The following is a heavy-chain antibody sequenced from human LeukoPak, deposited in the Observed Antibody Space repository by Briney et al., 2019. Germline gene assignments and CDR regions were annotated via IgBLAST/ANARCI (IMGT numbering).Heavy chain of an antibody. Sequence: PSETLSLTCTVSGGSISSYYWSWIRQPPGRGLEWIGYIYYSGYTNYNPSLKSRVTISVDTSKNQFSLKLSSVTAADTAVYYCASTYYYDSSGYYWFQHWGQGTLVTVSS. CDR1: GGSISSYY. D-gene: IGHD3-22*01. J-gene: IGHJ1*01. V-gene: IGHV4-59*01. CDR2: IYYSGYT. CDR3: ASTYYYDSSGYYWFQH.